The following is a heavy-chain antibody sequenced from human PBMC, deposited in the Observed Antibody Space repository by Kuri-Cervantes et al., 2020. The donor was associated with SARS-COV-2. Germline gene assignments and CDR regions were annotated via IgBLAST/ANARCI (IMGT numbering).Heavy chain of an antibody. Sequence: ASVKVSCKASGYTFTGYYIHWVRQAPGQGLEWMGWINPNSGGTNYAQKFQGWVTMTRDTSINTAYMELSRLRSDDTAVYYCARARVRGLIIAYYYYGMDVWGQGTTVTVSS. D-gene: IGHD3-10*01. CDR2: INPNSGGT. J-gene: IGHJ6*02. CDR1: GYTFTGYY. CDR3: ARARVRGLIIAYYYYGMDV. V-gene: IGHV1-2*04.